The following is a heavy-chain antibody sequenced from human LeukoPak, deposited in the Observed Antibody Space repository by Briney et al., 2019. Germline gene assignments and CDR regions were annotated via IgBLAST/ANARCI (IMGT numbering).Heavy chain of an antibody. V-gene: IGHV3-21*01. Sequence: PGGSLRLSCAASGFTFSTYTMNWVRQAPGKGLEWVSYISSSSTYIYYADSVKGRFTISRDNAKNSLYLQMNSLRAEDTAIYYCARRRSSSSFSASDYWGQGTLATVSS. D-gene: IGHD6-6*01. J-gene: IGHJ4*02. CDR3: ARRRSSSSFSASDY. CDR2: ISSSSTYI. CDR1: GFTFSTYT.